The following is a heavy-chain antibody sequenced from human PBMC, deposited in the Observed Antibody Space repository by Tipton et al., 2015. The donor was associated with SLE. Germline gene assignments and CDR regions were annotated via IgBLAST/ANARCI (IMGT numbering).Heavy chain of an antibody. J-gene: IGHJ4*02. D-gene: IGHD2-8*02. CDR3: ARDVGGYNTGWFPYYFDY. CDR2: IDHRGST. CDR1: AGSISTYY. V-gene: IGHV4-34*01. Sequence: TLSLTCTVSAGSISTYYWSWIRQPPGKGLEWIGEIDHRGSTNYNPSLKSRVTISVDTSKNQFSLKLRSVTAADTAVYYCARDVGGYNTGWFPYYFDYWGQGTLVTVSS.